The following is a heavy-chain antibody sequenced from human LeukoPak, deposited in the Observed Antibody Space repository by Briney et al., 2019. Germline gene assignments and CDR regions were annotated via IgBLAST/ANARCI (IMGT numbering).Heavy chain of an antibody. J-gene: IGHJ3*02. V-gene: IGHV4-39*01. Sequence: SETLSLTCTVSADSISSSIHYWGWIRQPPGKTLEWIGSLQHTGRSYSSAALKSRVNFSIDRSKTQFSLKLHSLTAAHSGVYHCVAEMPASAAFDIWGRGTLVGVSS. CDR1: ADSISSSIHY. D-gene: IGHD2-2*01. CDR2: LQHTGRS. CDR3: VAEMPASAAFDI.